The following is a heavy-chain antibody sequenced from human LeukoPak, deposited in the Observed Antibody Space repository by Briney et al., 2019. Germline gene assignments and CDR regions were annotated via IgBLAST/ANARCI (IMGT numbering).Heavy chain of an antibody. CDR2: INPNSGGT. CDR1: GYTFTGYY. Sequence: GASVKVSCKASGYTFTGYYMHWVRQAPGQGLEWMGWINPNSGGTNYAQKFQGRVTMTRDTSISTAYMELSRLRSDDAAVYYCARDRSGSSGAFDIWGQGTMVTVSS. D-gene: IGHD1-26*01. J-gene: IGHJ3*02. V-gene: IGHV1-2*02. CDR3: ARDRSGSSGAFDI.